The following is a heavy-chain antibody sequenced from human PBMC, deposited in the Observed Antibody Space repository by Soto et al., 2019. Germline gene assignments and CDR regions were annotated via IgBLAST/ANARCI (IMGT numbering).Heavy chain of an antibody. J-gene: IGHJ4*02. CDR2: ISYDGSNK. Sequence: QVQLVESGGGVVQPGRSLRLSCAASGFTFSSYAMHWVRQAPGKGLEWVAVISYDGSNKYYADSVKGRFTISRDNSKNTLYLQMNRLRAEDTAVYYCARDYSLYSSGGSCDYWGQGTLVTVSS. CDR3: ARDYSLYSSGGSCDY. D-gene: IGHD6-19*01. V-gene: IGHV3-30-3*01. CDR1: GFTFSSYA.